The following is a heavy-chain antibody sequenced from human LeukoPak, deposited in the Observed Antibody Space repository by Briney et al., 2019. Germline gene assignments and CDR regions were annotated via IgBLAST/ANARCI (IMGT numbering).Heavy chain of an antibody. J-gene: IGHJ5*02. CDR3: ARSGVAGPPMGWFDP. Sequence: PGGSLRLSCAASGFTFSSYGMHWVRQAPGKGLEWVAVISYDGSNKYYADSVKGRFTISRDNAKNSLYLQMNSLRAEDTAVYYCARSGVAGPPMGWFDPWGQGTLVTVSS. D-gene: IGHD6-19*01. CDR1: GFTFSSYG. V-gene: IGHV3-30*03. CDR2: ISYDGSNK.